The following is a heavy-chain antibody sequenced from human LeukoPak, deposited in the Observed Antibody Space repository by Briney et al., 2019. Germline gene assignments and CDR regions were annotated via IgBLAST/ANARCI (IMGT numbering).Heavy chain of an antibody. J-gene: IGHJ4*02. CDR2: IYYSGST. CDR1: GGSISSSSYY. V-gene: IGHV4-39*01. D-gene: IGHD1-26*01. Sequence: SETLSLTCTVSGGSISSSSYYWGWLRQPPGKGLEWIGSIYYSGSTYYNPSLKSRVTISVDTSKNQFSLKLSSVTAADTAVYYCARCHSIVGADFDYWGQGTLVTVSS. CDR3: ARCHSIVGADFDY.